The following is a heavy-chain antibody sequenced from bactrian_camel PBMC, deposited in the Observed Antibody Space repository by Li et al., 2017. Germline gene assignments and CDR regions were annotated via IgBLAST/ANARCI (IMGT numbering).Heavy chain of an antibody. V-gene: IGHV3S42*01. CDR1: GFIFCSYA. Sequence: VQLVESGGGLVQPGGSLRLSCTASGFIFCSYAMSWVRQAPGKGLEWVSVINSGGGGINYAGGVEGRFTVSRDNAKNTLYLQMNSLKTEDTGVYYCATERPSTPGGCATGSIKGLEQSACWGQGTQVTVS. J-gene: IGHJ4*01. CDR3: ATERPSTPGGCATGSIKGLEQSAC. D-gene: IGHD5*01. CDR2: INSGGGGI.